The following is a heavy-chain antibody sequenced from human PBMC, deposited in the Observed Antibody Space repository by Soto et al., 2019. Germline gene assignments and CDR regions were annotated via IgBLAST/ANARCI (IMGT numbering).Heavy chain of an antibody. J-gene: IGHJ5*02. Sequence: GESLKISCKGSGYTFTDYWIGWVRQLPGKGLEWIGIIYPGDSDTRYSPSFQGHVTISVDKSTNTAYLQWNTLKASDTAIYYCAGRNYDLLTPHRYHLDLWGQGTLVTVSS. CDR2: IYPGDSDT. CDR3: AGRNYDLLTPHRYHLDL. CDR1: GYTFTDYW. V-gene: IGHV5-51*01. D-gene: IGHD3-9*01.